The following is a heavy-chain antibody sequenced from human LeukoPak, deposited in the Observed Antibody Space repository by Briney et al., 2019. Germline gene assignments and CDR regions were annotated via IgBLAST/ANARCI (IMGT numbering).Heavy chain of an antibody. D-gene: IGHD1-26*01. CDR3: ARDPYTGSYYGFDF. CDR2: INGDGSST. J-gene: IGHJ4*02. V-gene: IGHV3-74*01. Sequence: PGGSLRLSCAASGFTFSSCAMSWVRQAPGKGLVWVSRINGDGSSTSYADSVKGRFTVSRDNAKNTLYLQINSLRAEDTAVYYCARDPYTGSYYGFDFWGQGTLVTVSS. CDR1: GFTFSSCA.